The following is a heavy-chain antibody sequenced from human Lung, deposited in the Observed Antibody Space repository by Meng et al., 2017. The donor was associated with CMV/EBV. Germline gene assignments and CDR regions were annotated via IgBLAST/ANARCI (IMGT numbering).Heavy chain of an antibody. V-gene: IGHV4-4*02. D-gene: IGHD1-26*01. Sequence: HVQLQESGPGLVKPSGTPSLTCGVSGVSISSNIRWTWVRQPPGKGLEWIGDIDDSGSTNYNPSLNSRISISLDKSKNHFSLKVNSVTAADTAVYYCARGKQDAWELLAYWGQGALVTVSS. J-gene: IGHJ4*02. CDR3: ARGKQDAWELLAY. CDR2: IDDSGST. CDR1: GVSISSNIR.